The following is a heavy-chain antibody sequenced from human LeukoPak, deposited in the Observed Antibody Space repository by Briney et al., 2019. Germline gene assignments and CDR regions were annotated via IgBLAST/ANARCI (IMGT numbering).Heavy chain of an antibody. CDR3: ARDCRAPPDIVVVPAAILGSWFDP. Sequence: GGSLRLSCAASGFTFSSYWMSWVRQAPGKGLEWVANIKQDGSEKYYVDSVKGRFTISRDNAKNSLYLQMNSLRAEDTAVYYCARDCRAPPDIVVVPAAILGSWFDPWGQGTLVTVSS. CDR2: IKQDGSEK. J-gene: IGHJ5*02. V-gene: IGHV3-7*01. CDR1: GFTFSSYW. D-gene: IGHD2-2*02.